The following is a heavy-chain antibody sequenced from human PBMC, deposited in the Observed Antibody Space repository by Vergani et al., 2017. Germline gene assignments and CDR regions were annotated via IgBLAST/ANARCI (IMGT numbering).Heavy chain of an antibody. CDR3: ARDFLYSSSWYVFDP. V-gene: IGHV4-39*02. J-gene: IGHJ5*02. Sequence: QLQLQESGPGLVKPSETLSLTCTVSGGSISSSSYYWGWIRQPPGKGLEWIGSIYYSGSTYYNPSLKSRVTISVDTSKNQFSLKLSSVTAADTAVYYCARDFLYSSSWYVFDPWGQGTLVTVSS. CDR1: GGSISSSSYY. CDR2: IYYSGST. D-gene: IGHD6-13*01.